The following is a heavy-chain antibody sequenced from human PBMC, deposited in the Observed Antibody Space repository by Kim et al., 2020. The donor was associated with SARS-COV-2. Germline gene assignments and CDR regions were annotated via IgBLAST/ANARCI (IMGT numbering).Heavy chain of an antibody. J-gene: IGHJ2*01. CDR1: GGSISSYY. V-gene: IGHV4-59*01. D-gene: IGHD3-10*01. Sequence: SETLSLTCTVSGGSISSYYWSWIRQPPGKGLEWIGYIYYSGSTNYNPSLKSRVTISVDTSKNQFSLKLSSVTAADTAVYYCARGESGRGGYFDLWGRGTLVTVSS. CDR3: ARGESGRGGYFDL. CDR2: IYYSGST.